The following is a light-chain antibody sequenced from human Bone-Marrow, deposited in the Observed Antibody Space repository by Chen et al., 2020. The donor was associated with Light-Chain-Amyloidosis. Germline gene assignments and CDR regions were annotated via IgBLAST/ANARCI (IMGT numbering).Light chain of an antibody. J-gene: IGLJ2*01. CDR1: DLPTKY. CDR2: RDT. V-gene: IGLV3-25*03. CDR3: QSADSSGTYEVI. Sequence: SSELTQPPSVSVSPGHTARLPCSGDDLPTKYAYWYQQKPGQAPVLVIHRDTERPSGISERFSGSSSGTTATLTISGVQAEDEADYHCQSADSSGTYEVIFGGGTKLTVL.